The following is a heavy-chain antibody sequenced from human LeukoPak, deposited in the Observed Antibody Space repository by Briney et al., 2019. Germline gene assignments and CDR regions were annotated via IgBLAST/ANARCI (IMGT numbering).Heavy chain of an antibody. D-gene: IGHD2-21*01. V-gene: IGHV4-39*01. CDR2: VYYSGTT. CDR3: ARHSYYYDY. Sequence: SDTLSLTCTVSGGYISGSDNYWAWIRQLPGKGLEWIGSVYYSGTTDYNPSLNSRVSIFVDTSKNQFSLKLTSVTAADTAVYYCARHSYYYDYWGQGTLVTVSS. CDR1: GGYISGSDNY. J-gene: IGHJ4*02.